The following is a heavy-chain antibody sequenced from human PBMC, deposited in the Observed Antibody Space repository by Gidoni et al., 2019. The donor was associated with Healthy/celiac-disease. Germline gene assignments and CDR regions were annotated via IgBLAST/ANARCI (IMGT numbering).Heavy chain of an antibody. CDR1: GFTFSSHA. V-gene: IGHV3-23*01. CDR2: ISGSGGST. Sequence: VQLLESGGGLVQPGGSLRLSCAASGFTFSSHAMSWVRQAPGKGLEWVSAISGSGGSTYYADSVKGRFTISRDNSKNTLYLQMNSLRAEDTAVYYCAKGTIKAYCGGDCYSDYWGQGTLVTVSS. CDR3: AKGTIKAYCGGDCYSDY. J-gene: IGHJ4*02. D-gene: IGHD2-21*02.